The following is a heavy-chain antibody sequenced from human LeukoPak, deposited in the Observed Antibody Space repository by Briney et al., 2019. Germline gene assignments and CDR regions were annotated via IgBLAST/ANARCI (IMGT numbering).Heavy chain of an antibody. CDR1: GYGFTTYA. V-gene: IGHV1-3*01. Sequence: ASVKVSCKASGYGFTTYAMYWVRQAPGQRLEWMGWINDGNGNTKYSQKFQGRVTMTRDTSASTAYMELSSLRFEDTAVYYCAGNVFDIWGQGTMVTVSS. J-gene: IGHJ3*02. CDR3: AGNVFDI. CDR2: INDGNGNT.